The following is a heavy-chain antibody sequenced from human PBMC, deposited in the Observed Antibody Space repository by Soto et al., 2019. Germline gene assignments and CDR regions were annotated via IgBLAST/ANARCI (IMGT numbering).Heavy chain of an antibody. Sequence: SVKVSCKASGGTFSSYAISWVRQAPGQGLEWMGGIIPIFGTANYAQKFQGRVTITADESTSTAYMELSSLRSEDTAVYYCARDYGAPRRLGREYSSSWAPTQFEPSFDYWGHGTLVTVSS. V-gene: IGHV1-69*13. CDR1: GGTFSSYA. J-gene: IGHJ4*01. D-gene: IGHD6-13*01. CDR2: IIPIFGTA. CDR3: ARDYGAPRRLGREYSSSWAPTQFEPSFDY.